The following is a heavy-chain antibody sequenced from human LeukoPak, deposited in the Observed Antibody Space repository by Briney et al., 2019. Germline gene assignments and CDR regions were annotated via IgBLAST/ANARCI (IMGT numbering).Heavy chain of an antibody. CDR2: IYYSGST. V-gene: IGHV4-39*01. CDR1: GGSISSSSDY. J-gene: IGHJ4*02. CDR3: ARRRPSHYFDY. Sequence: SETLSLTCTVSGGSISSSSDYWGWIRQPPGKGLEWIGSIYYSGSTYYNPSLKSRVTISVDTSKNQFSLKLSSVTAADTAVYYCARRRPSHYFDYWGQGTVLTVSS.